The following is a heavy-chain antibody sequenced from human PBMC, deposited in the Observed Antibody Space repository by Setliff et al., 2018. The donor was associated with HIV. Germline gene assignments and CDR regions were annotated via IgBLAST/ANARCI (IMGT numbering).Heavy chain of an antibody. Sequence: SETLSLTCSVSGVSVGSGDYYWHWIRQHPEKALEWIGYIFHSGDTYYNPSLKSRISMSVDTSKNQFSLALTSLTAADTAVYYCATRPRIAARPFDYWGQGMLVTVSS. J-gene: IGHJ4*02. D-gene: IGHD6-6*01. V-gene: IGHV4-31*03. CDR1: GVSVGSGDYY. CDR3: ATRPRIAARPFDY. CDR2: IFHSGDT.